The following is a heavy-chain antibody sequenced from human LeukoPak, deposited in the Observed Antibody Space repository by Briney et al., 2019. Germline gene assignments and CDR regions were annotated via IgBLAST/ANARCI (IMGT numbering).Heavy chain of an antibody. D-gene: IGHD3-22*01. CDR1: GFTFSSYS. J-gene: IGHJ4*02. CDR3: ASYDSSGYPFDY. V-gene: IGHV3-21*01. CDR2: ISSSSSYI. Sequence: GSLRLSCAASGFTFSSYSMNWVRQAPGKGLECVSSISSSSSYIYYAESVKGRFTISRDKAKNSMYLQMNSLRAEDTAVYYCASYDSSGYPFDYWGQGTLVTVSS.